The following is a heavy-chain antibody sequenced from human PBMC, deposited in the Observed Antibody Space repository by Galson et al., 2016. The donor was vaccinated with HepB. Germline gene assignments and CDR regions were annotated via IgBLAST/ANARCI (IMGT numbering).Heavy chain of an antibody. CDR2: IYHTGST. CDR1: GGSIDTVAFY. J-gene: IGHJ5*02. Sequence: SETLSLTCTLSGGSIDTVAFYWAWIRQTPGKGLEWIGSIYHTGSTYLSVSLKSRVIMSVDKSMNQFSLTLRSLTVADSAVYYCARSTAVSGRRSWGYLDPWGQGTLVSVSS. D-gene: IGHD6-19*01. V-gene: IGHV4-39*01. CDR3: ARSTAVSGRRSWGYLDP.